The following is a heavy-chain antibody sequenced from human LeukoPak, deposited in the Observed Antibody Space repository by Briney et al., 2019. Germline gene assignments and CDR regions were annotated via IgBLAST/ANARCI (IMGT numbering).Heavy chain of an antibody. V-gene: IGHV1-69*05. CDR1: GGTFSSYA. CDR3: ARGVREQLVGDY. D-gene: IGHD6-6*01. J-gene: IGHJ4*02. CDR2: IIPIFGTA. Sequence: SVKVSCKASGGTFSSYAISWVRQAPGQGLEWMGGIIPIFGTANYAQKFQGRVTITRDTSASTAYMELSSLRSEDTAVYYCARGVREQLVGDYWGQGTLVTVSS.